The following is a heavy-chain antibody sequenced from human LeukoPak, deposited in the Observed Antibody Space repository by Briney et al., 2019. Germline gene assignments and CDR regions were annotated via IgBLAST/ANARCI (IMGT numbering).Heavy chain of an antibody. D-gene: IGHD3-10*01. CDR2: ISASGST. CDR1: GGSISTYY. J-gene: IGHJ4*02. Sequence: SETLSLTCTVSGGSISTYYWSWIRQPAGKGLEWIGRISASGSTNYNPSLKSRVTMSVDTSKNQSSLNLSSVTAADTAIYYCASSLYYYTSGAGFDYWGQGTLVTVSS. CDR3: ASSLYYYTSGAGFDY. V-gene: IGHV4-4*07.